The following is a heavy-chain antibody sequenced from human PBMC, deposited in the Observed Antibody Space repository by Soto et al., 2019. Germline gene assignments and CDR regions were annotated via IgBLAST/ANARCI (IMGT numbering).Heavy chain of an antibody. J-gene: IGHJ4*02. CDR2: IYYSGST. CDR1: GGSISSYY. V-gene: IGHV4-59*01. Sequence: PSETLSLTCTVSGGSISSYYWSWIRQPPGKGLEWIGYIYYSGSTNYNPSLKSRVTISVDTSKNQFSLKLSSVTAADTAVYYCARKHYGDYIDYWGQGTLVTVSS. D-gene: IGHD4-17*01. CDR3: ARKHYGDYIDY.